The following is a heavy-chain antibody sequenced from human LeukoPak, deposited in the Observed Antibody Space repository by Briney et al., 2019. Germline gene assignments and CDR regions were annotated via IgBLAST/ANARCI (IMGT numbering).Heavy chain of an antibody. CDR2: IKKDGSAQ. CDR1: GFTFSSYA. D-gene: IGHD3-3*01. V-gene: IGHV3-7*01. Sequence: GGSLRLSCAASGFTFSSYAMHWVRQAPGKGLEWVANIKKDGSAQYYANSVKGRLTISRDNAKSSLYLQMNSLRPEDTAVYYCLVFLGGGQGTLVTV. J-gene: IGHJ4*02. CDR3: LVFLG.